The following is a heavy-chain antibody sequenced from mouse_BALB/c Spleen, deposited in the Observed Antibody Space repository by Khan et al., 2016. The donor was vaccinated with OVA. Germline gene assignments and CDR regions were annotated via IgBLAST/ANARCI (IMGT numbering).Heavy chain of an antibody. J-gene: IGHJ2*01. CDR1: GYTFTTYW. CDR2: INPTSGYT. Sequence: VQLQESGAELAKPGASVKMSCKASGYTFTTYWMHWVIQRPGQGLEWIGYINPTSGYTDYNEKFKDRATLSADKSSSTAYMQLSSLTSEDSAVYYCTRDRIDYWGQGTTLTVSS. CDR3: TRDRIDY. V-gene: IGHV1-7*01.